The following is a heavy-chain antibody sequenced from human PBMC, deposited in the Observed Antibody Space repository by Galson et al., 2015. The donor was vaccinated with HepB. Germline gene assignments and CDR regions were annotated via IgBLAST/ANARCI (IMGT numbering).Heavy chain of an antibody. J-gene: IGHJ2*01. Sequence: GTFSSYTISWVRQAPGQGLEWMGRIIPILGIANYAQKFQGRVTITADKSTGTAYMELSSLRSEDTAVYYCARSSSWPHGYFDLWGRGTLVTVSS. CDR3: ARSSSWPHGYFDL. V-gene: IGHV1-69*02. CDR1: GTFSSYT. D-gene: IGHD6-13*01. CDR2: IIPILGIA.